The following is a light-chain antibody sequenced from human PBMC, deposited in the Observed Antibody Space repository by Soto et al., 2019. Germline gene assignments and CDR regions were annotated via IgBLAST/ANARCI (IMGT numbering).Light chain of an antibody. CDR2: GAS. Sequence: EIVLTQSPATLSLSPGERATLSCRSSQSVSSSYLAWYQQKPGQAPRLLFYGASSRATGIPDRFSASGSGTDFILTISRLEPDDFAVYYCQQYGRSPWTFGQGTKVDIK. CDR1: QSVSSSY. V-gene: IGKV3-20*01. CDR3: QQYGRSPWT. J-gene: IGKJ1*01.